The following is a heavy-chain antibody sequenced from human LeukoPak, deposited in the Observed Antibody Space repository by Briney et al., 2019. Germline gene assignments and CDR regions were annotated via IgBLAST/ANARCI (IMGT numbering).Heavy chain of an antibody. Sequence: LETLSLTCAVYGGSFSGYYWSWIRQPPGKGLEWIGEINHSGSTNYNPSLKSRVTISVDTSKNQFSLKLSSVTAADTAVYYCAREVTTYGLDYWGQGTLVTVSS. CDR2: INHSGST. CDR3: AREVTTYGLDY. CDR1: GGSFSGYY. D-gene: IGHD4-17*01. V-gene: IGHV4-34*01. J-gene: IGHJ4*02.